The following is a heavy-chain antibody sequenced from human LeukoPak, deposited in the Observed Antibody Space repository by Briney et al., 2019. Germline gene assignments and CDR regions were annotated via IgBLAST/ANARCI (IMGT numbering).Heavy chain of an antibody. CDR3: ARGGRVSYGLGPTKYYFDY. V-gene: IGHV4-39*07. J-gene: IGHJ4*02. D-gene: IGHD5-18*01. Sequence: PSETLSLTCSVSGGSISRSTYYWGWIRQPPGKGLEWIATINYSGTTHYIPSLNSRVTISADTSNSQFSLKLSSVTAADTAVYYCARGGRVSYGLGPTKYYFDYWGQGTLVTVSS. CDR1: GGSISRSTYY. CDR2: INYSGTT.